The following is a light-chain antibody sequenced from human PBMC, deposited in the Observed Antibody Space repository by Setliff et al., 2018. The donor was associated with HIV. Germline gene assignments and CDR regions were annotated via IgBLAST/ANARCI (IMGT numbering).Light chain of an antibody. CDR1: SSDVGAFNL. Sequence: QSALTQPVSVSGSPGQSITISCSGTSSDVGAFNLVSWYQQHPGQAPKLIIFNVVTRPSGVANRFSGSKSGNTASLTISGLQAEDEANYYCCSSAGSKVFDVIFGGGTKVTVL. CDR3: CSSAGSKVFDVI. J-gene: IGLJ1*01. CDR2: NVV. V-gene: IGLV2-23*02.